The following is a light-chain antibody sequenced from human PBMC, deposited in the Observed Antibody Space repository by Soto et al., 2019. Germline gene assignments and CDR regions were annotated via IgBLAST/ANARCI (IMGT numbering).Light chain of an antibody. CDR2: DVN. V-gene: IGLV2-14*01. J-gene: IGLJ1*01. CDR3: SSYTSSSTYV. Sequence: QSALTQPASVSGSPGQSIAISCTGTSSDVGYYNYVSWYQQHPGKAPNVMIYDVNNRPSGVPDRFSGSKSGNTASLTISGLQADDEADYYCSSYTSSSTYVFGTGTKVTVL. CDR1: SSDVGYYNY.